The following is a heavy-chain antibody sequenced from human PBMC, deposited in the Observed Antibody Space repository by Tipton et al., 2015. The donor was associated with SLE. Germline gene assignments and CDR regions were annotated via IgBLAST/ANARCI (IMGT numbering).Heavy chain of an antibody. CDR2: VNWNGGSI. J-gene: IGHJ4*02. V-gene: IGHV3-20*01. CDR1: GFSFEDHD. CDR3: ARHGYGGRFFVDF. D-gene: IGHD4-23*01. Sequence: GSLRLSCAVSGFSFEDHDMTCVRQAPGKGLEWVAGVNWNGGSIGYADSVKGRFTISRDNAKNSVYLEMNSLRAEDTALYHCARHGYGGRFFVDFWGQGTMVTVSS.